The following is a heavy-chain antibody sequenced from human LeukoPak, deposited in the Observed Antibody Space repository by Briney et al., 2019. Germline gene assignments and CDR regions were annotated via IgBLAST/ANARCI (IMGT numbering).Heavy chain of an antibody. Sequence: PGGSLRLSCAGSGFNFRQAWMSWVRQAPGMGLEWVGRLKSYADGGTTDYAAPVKGRFTISRDDSMNMLYLQMNSLKTEDTAVYYCARARSSSVTTGFGYWGQGTLVTVSS. CDR2: LKSYADGGTT. CDR3: ARARSSSVTTGFGY. CDR1: GFNFRQAW. D-gene: IGHD4-17*01. V-gene: IGHV3-15*01. J-gene: IGHJ4*02.